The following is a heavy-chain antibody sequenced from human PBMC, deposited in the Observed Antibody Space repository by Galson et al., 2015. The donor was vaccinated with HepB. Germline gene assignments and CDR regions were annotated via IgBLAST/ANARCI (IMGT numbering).Heavy chain of an antibody. Sequence: SVKVSCKASGYTFTSYDINWVRQATGQGLEWMGWTNPNSGNTGYAQKFQGRVTMTRNTSISTAYMELSSLRSEDTAVYYCARSGYYYDSSGYYYVHHNAFDIWGQGTMVTVSS. J-gene: IGHJ3*02. CDR3: ARSGYYYDSSGYYYVHHNAFDI. D-gene: IGHD3-22*01. CDR2: TNPNSGNT. V-gene: IGHV1-8*01. CDR1: GYTFTSYD.